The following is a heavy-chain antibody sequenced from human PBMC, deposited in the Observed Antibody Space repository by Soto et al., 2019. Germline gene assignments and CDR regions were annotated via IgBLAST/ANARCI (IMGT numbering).Heavy chain of an antibody. CDR3: ARGQYCTNGVCYTYAFEI. V-gene: IGHV4-34*01. J-gene: IGHJ3*02. CDR2: INHSGST. CDR1: GGSFSGYY. D-gene: IGHD2-8*01. Sequence: SETLSLTCAVYGGSFSGYYWSWIRQPPGKGLEWIGEINHSGSTNYNPSLKSRVTISVDTSKNQFSLKLSSVTAADTAVYYCARGQYCTNGVCYTYAFEIWGQGTMVTGSS.